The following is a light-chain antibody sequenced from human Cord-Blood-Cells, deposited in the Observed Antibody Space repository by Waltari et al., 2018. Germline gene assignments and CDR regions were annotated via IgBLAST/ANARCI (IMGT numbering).Light chain of an antibody. V-gene: IGLV2-8*01. Sequence: QSALTPPPSASGSPGQSVTISCTGTRSDVGGDNSVSWYQQHPGKAPTLMIYEVSKRPSGVPDRFSGSKSGNTASLTVSGLQAEDEADYYCSSYAGSKFGGGTKLTVL. CDR3: SSYAGSK. CDR2: EVS. CDR1: RSDVGGDNS. J-gene: IGLJ2*01.